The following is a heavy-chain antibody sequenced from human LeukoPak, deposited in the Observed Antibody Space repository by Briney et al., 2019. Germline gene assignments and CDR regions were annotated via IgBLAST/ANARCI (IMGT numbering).Heavy chain of an antibody. CDR1: GFTVSSNY. V-gene: IGHV3-53*01. Sequence: GGSLRLSCAASGFTVSSNYMSWVRQAPGKGLEWVSVIYRDGGTHYTDRVKSTFTISRDTSKKTMYILMNRLRADDTAVYYCRRDFGGPPYYYFYMDVWGKGTTVTVS. D-gene: IGHD4-23*01. CDR2: IYRDGGT. CDR3: RRDFGGPPYYYFYMDV. J-gene: IGHJ6*03.